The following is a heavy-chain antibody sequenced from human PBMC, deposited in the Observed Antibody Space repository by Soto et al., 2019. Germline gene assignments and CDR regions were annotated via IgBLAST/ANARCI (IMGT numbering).Heavy chain of an antibody. CDR3: AKRWSGNNWTIRGVFDL. J-gene: IGHJ3*01. V-gene: IGHV3-23*01. Sequence: LRLSCAASGFTFSNYAMSWVRQAPLKGLEWVSGITATGGSTYHAYSVNGRFTISRDNSKNILYLQLSSLRVGDTALYYCAKRWSGNNWTIRGVFDLWGQGTMVTVSS. CDR2: ITATGGST. D-gene: IGHD3-10*01. CDR1: GFTFSNYA.